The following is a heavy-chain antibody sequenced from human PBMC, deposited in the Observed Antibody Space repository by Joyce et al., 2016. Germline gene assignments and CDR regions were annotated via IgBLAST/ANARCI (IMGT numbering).Heavy chain of an antibody. J-gene: IGHJ4*02. CDR3: ARVGRTGYTCDY. CDR1: GFSFNTYS. V-gene: IGHV3-48*02. CDR2: IRASSGTI. D-gene: IGHD5-24*01. Sequence: EVQLVESGGGLVQPGGSLRLSCAASGFSFNTYSINWVHQAPGKGLEWLSYIRASSGTIYYADSVKGRFTISRDNAKNSVYLQMNSRRDEDTAVYYCARVGRTGYTCDYWGQGTLVTVSS.